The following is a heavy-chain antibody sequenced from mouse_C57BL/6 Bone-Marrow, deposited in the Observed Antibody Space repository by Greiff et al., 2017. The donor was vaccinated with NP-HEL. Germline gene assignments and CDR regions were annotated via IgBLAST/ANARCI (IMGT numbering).Heavy chain of an antibody. CDR1: GYTFTSYG. D-gene: IGHD1-1*01. CDR2: IYPRSGNT. Sequence: QVQLQQSGAELARPGASVKLSCKASGYTFTSYGISWVKQRTGQGLEWIGEIYPRSGNTYYNEKFKGKATLTADESSSTAYMELRSLTSEDSAVYFCARLKDYGSFWYFDVWGTGTTVTVSS. V-gene: IGHV1-81*01. CDR3: ARLKDYGSFWYFDV. J-gene: IGHJ1*03.